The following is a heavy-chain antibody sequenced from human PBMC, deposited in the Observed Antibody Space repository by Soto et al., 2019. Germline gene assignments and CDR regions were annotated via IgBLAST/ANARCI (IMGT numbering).Heavy chain of an antibody. Sequence: QVQLVQSGAEVKKPGSSVKVSCKASGGTFSSYAISWVRQAPGQGLEWMGGIIPIFGTANYAQKFQGRVTITADECTNTAYMELSSLRSEDTAVYYGARDVDTAMVIDYYYYGMDVWGQGTTVTVSS. CDR2: IIPIFGTA. CDR3: ARDVDTAMVIDYYYYGMDV. D-gene: IGHD5-18*01. CDR1: GGTFSSYA. J-gene: IGHJ6*02. V-gene: IGHV1-69*01.